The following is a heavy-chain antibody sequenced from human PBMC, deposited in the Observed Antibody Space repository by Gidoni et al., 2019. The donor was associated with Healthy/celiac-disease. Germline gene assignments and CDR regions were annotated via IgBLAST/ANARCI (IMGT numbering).Heavy chain of an antibody. CDR2: INPSGGST. Sequence: QVQLVQSGAEVKKPGASVKVSCKASGYTFTSYYMHWVRQAPGQGLEGMGIINPSGGSTSYAQKFQGRVTMTRDTSTSTVYMGLSSLRSEDTAVYYCAIQEGRFSNWFDPWGQGTLVTVSS. D-gene: IGHD3-3*01. V-gene: IGHV1-46*01. CDR3: AIQEGRFSNWFDP. CDR1: GYTFTSYY. J-gene: IGHJ5*02.